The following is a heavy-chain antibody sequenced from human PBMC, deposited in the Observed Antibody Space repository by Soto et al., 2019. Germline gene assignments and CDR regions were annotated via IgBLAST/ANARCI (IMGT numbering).Heavy chain of an antibody. CDR2: ISSSSSTI. Sequence: LRLSCAASGFTFSSYSMNWVRQAPGKGLEWVSYISSSSSTIYYADSVKGRFTISRDNAKNSLYLQMNSLRDEDTAVYYCARDLSIVVVPAAIPTRKNWGQGTLVTVSS. CDR3: ARDLSIVVVPAAIPTRKN. V-gene: IGHV3-48*02. J-gene: IGHJ4*02. D-gene: IGHD2-2*01. CDR1: GFTFSSYS.